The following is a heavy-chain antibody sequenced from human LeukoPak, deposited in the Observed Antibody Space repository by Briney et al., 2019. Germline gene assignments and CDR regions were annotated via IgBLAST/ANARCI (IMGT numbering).Heavy chain of an antibody. V-gene: IGHV4-34*01. D-gene: IGHD3-22*01. Sequence: SGTLSLTCAVYSGSFSGYYWSWISQPPGKGLEWIGEINHRGNTNYNPSFMTRVTISVDTSKNQFSLKLSSVTAAGTAVYYCARRTYDSGWVIEYWGQGNLVTVSS. CDR3: ARRTYDSGWVIEY. J-gene: IGHJ4*01. CDR1: SGSFSGYY. CDR2: INHRGNT.